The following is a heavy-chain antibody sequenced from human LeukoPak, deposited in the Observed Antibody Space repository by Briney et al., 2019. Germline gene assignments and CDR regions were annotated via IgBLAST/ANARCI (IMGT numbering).Heavy chain of an antibody. J-gene: IGHJ4*02. D-gene: IGHD6-19*01. CDR3: ARPAGGPRYSSGAEDYFDY. CDR2: IYDRGST. CDR1: VVSFSFYY. Sequence: SETVSLTCAVYVVSFSFYYWVCIRQPPGNGRECSGIIYDRGSTYYNAYLKSRVTIFVDTSKNQFSLKLSPVTDPDTAVYYCARPAGGPRYSSGAEDYFDYWGQGTLVTVSS. V-gene: IGHV4-34*01.